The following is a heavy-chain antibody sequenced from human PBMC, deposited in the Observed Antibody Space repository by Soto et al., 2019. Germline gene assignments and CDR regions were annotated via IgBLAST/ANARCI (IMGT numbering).Heavy chain of an antibody. CDR2: ISAYNGNT. CDR3: ARNGYYDSSGYYYVGAWYDP. J-gene: IGHJ5*02. CDR1: GYTFTSYG. D-gene: IGHD3-22*01. Sequence: ASLKVSCKASGYTFTSYGISWVRQAPGQGLEWMGWISAYNGNTNYAQKLQGRVTMTTDTSTSTAYMELRSLRSDDTAVYYCARNGYYDSSGYYYVGAWYDPWGHGTLFTVPS. V-gene: IGHV1-18*01.